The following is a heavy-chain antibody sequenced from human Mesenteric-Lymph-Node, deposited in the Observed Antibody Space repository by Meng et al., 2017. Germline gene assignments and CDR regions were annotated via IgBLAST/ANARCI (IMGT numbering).Heavy chain of an antibody. D-gene: IGHD3-9*01. CDR3: AREETEYYDILTGYYFRNSYYFDY. CDR2: IKQDGSEK. J-gene: IGHJ4*02. Sequence: GESLKISCAASGFTFSSYWMSWVRQAPGKGLEWVANIKQDGSEKYYVDSVKGRFTISRDNAKNSLYLQMNRLRAEDTAVYYCAREETEYYDILTGYYFRNSYYFDYWGQGTLVTVSS. CDR1: GFTFSSYW. V-gene: IGHV3-7*01.